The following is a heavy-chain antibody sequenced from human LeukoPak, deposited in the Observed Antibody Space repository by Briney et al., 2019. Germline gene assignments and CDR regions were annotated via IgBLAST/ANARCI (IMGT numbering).Heavy chain of an antibody. CDR2: ISSSGSTI. J-gene: IGHJ4*02. V-gene: IGHV3-48*03. CDR3: ARDREGYCSGGTCTNFDY. Sequence: GGSLRLSCVASGFTFSSYEMNWVRQAPGKGLEWVSYISSSGSTIYYADSVKGRFTISRDNAKNSLYLQMNSLRAEYTAVYYCARDREGYCSGGTCTNFDYWGQGTLVTVSS. CDR1: GFTFSSYE. D-gene: IGHD2-15*01.